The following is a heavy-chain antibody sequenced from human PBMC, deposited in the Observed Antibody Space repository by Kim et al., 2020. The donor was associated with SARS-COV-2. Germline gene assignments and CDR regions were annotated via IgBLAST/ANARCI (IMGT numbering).Heavy chain of an antibody. V-gene: IGHV3-48*02. CDR3: FRGGAGQVWDY. D-gene: IGHD1-26*01. Sequence: GGSLRLSCVGSGFDFSDFKMNWVRQAPGKGLEWVSRITKTSDIRYADSAKGGFIVSTDNAENSVFLQMNSLRDEDTAVYFCFRGGAGQVWDYWGQGTQV. CDR2: ITKTSDI. J-gene: IGHJ4*02. CDR1: GFDFSDFK.